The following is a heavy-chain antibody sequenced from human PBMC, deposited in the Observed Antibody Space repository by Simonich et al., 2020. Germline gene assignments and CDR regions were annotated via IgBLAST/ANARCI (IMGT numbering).Heavy chain of an antibody. CDR2: IYYSGNT. J-gene: IGHJ3*02. V-gene: IGHV4-39*01. D-gene: IGHD6-13*01. CDR3: ARHAGFAFDI. CDR1: GGSISSSSYY. Sequence: QLQLQESGPGLVKPSEPLSLTCTVSGGSISSSSYYWGWIRQPPGKGREWIVSIYYSGNTSHNPSLKNRVTISVATSKNHFSLKLSSVTAADTAVYYCARHAGFAFDIWGQGTMVTVSS.